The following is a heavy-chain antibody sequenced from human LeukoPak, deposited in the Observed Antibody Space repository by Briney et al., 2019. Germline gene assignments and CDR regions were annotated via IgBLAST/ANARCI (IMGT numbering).Heavy chain of an antibody. CDR2: ISYDGSNK. Sequence: GRSLRLSCAASGFTFSSYAMHWVRQAPGKGLEWVAVISYDGSNKYYADSVKGRFTISRDNPKNTLYLQMNSLRAEDTAVYYCAREGYSGSYFDYWGQGTLVTVSS. V-gene: IGHV3-30-3*01. J-gene: IGHJ4*02. CDR3: AREGYSGSYFDY. CDR1: GFTFSSYA. D-gene: IGHD1-26*01.